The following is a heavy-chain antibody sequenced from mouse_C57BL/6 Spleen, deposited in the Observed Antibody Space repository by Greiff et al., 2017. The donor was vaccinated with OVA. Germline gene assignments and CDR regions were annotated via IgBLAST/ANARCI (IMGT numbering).Heavy chain of an antibody. V-gene: IGHV5-6*01. Sequence: EVQRVESGGDLVKPGGSLKLSCAASGFTFSSYGMSWVRQTPDKRLEWVATISSGGSYTYYPDSVKGRFTISRDNAKNTLYLQMSSLKSEDTAMYYCARHGAVTYFDYWGQGTTLTVSS. J-gene: IGHJ2*01. D-gene: IGHD2-1*01. CDR2: ISSGGSYT. CDR3: ARHGAVTYFDY. CDR1: GFTFSSYG.